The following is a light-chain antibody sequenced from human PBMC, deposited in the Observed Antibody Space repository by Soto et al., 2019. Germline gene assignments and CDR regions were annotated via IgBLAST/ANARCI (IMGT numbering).Light chain of an antibody. CDR1: STDVGGYDY. J-gene: IGLJ1*01. Sequence: QSALAQPSSVSGSPGQSITISCTGTSTDVGGYDYVSWYQHHSAKAPKLLIYEVTNRTSGISDRFSGSKSVNTASLTISGLQAEDESDYYCGSYSSTDTPFVFGTGTKLTVL. V-gene: IGLV2-14*01. CDR2: EVT. CDR3: GSYSSTDTPFV.